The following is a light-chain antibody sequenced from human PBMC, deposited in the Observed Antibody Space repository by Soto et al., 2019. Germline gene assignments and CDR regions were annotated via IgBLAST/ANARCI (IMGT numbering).Light chain of an antibody. CDR1: SSDIGVYNY. V-gene: IGLV2-14*01. J-gene: IGLJ1*01. Sequence: QSVLAQPASVSGSPGQSITFSSTGTSSDIGVYNYVSWYQQHPGKAPKLMIYEVNNRPSGVSNRFSGSKSGNTASLTISGLQAEDEADYYCSSYTTSNTYVFGTGTKVTVL. CDR2: EVN. CDR3: SSYTTSNTYV.